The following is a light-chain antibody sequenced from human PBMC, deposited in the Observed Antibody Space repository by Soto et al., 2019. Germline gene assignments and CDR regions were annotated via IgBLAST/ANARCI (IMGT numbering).Light chain of an antibody. Sequence: DIQMTQSPSSLSASVGDRITITCQASQDISKYLNWYQHKPGKAPKLLIYDASNFETGVPSRFSGSGSGTEFTFTISSLQPEDIATYYCQQYDNLPLTFGGGIKVEIK. J-gene: IGKJ4*01. CDR3: QQYDNLPLT. CDR1: QDISKY. V-gene: IGKV1-33*01. CDR2: DAS.